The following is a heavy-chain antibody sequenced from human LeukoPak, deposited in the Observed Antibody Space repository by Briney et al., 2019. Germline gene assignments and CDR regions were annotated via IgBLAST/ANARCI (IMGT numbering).Heavy chain of an antibody. V-gene: IGHV4-31*03. D-gene: IGHD1-1*01. J-gene: IGHJ4*02. CDR2: IYYSGST. CDR3: ASYTANWNYFDY. Sequence: SETLSLTCTVSGGSISSGGYSWSWIRQHPGKGLEWIRYIYYSGSTYYNPSLKSRVTISVDTSKNQFSLKLSSVTAADTAVYYCASYTANWNYFDYWGQGTLVTVSS. CDR1: GGSISSGGYS.